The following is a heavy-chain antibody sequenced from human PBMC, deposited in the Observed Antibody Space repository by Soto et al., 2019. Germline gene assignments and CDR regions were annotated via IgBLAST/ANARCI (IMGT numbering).Heavy chain of an antibody. CDR3: AKDKGGDYGSGSVNDAFDI. CDR2: ISWNSGSI. Sequence: GGSLRLSCAASGFTFDDYAMHWVRQAPGKGLEWVSGISWNSGSIGYADSVKGRFTISRDNAKNSLYLQMNSLRAEDTALYYCAKDKGGDYGSGSVNDAFDIWGQGTMVTVSS. V-gene: IGHV3-9*01. CDR1: GFTFDDYA. J-gene: IGHJ3*02. D-gene: IGHD3-10*01.